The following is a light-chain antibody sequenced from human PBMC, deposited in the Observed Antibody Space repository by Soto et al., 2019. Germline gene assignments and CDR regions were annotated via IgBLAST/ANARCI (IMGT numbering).Light chain of an antibody. CDR2: NVY. V-gene: IGLV2-14*03. Sequence: QSALTQPASVSASPGQSITISCTGTSSDVGGYNFVSWYQQHPGKAPKLMLYNVYDRPSGISHRFSGSRSGNTASLTISGLQAEDEAHYYCNSYTSSSTLVFGGGTKVTVL. J-gene: IGLJ2*01. CDR1: SSDVGGYNF. CDR3: NSYTSSSTLV.